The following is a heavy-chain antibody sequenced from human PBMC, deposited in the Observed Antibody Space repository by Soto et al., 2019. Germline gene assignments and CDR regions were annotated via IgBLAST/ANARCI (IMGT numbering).Heavy chain of an antibody. J-gene: IGHJ6*02. CDR3: ARDNDPEIYYGMDV. D-gene: IGHD2-8*01. Sequence: QVQLVKSGGGVVQPGRSLRLSCAASGFTFSSYGMHWVRQAPGKGLEWVAVIWYDGSNKYYADSVKGRFTISRDNSKNTLYLQMNSLRAEDTAVYYCARDNDPEIYYGMDVWGQGTTVTVSS. V-gene: IGHV3-33*01. CDR2: IWYDGSNK. CDR1: GFTFSSYG.